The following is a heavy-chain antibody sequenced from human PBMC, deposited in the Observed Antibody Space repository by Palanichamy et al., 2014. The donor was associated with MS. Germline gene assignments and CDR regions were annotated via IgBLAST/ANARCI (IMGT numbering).Heavy chain of an antibody. J-gene: IGHJ1*01. Sequence: EVQLVESGGSLVQPGESLRLSCAVSGFTFSNYWMAWVRQAPGKRPEYLANINQDGSEIRYVDSVKGRFTISRDNAKNLLFLQMTSLTVEDTAVYYCSKTPAPWGQDTLVIVSS. D-gene: IGHD4-23*01. CDR1: GFTFSNYW. V-gene: IGHV3-7*03. CDR3: SKTPAP. CDR2: INQDGSEI.